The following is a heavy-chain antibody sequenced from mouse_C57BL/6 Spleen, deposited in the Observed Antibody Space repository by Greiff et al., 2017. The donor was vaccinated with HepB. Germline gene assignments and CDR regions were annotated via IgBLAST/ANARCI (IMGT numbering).Heavy chain of an antibody. J-gene: IGHJ2*01. CDR2: IYPRSGNT. Sequence: QVQLKQSGAELARPGASVKLSCKASGYTFTSYGISWVKQRTGQGLEWIGEIYPRSGNTYYNEKFKGKATLTADKSSSTAYMELRSLTSEDSAVYFCARNPDYYGSSGGNYWGQGTTLTVSS. CDR1: GYTFTSYG. D-gene: IGHD1-1*01. V-gene: IGHV1-81*01. CDR3: ARNPDYYGSSGGNY.